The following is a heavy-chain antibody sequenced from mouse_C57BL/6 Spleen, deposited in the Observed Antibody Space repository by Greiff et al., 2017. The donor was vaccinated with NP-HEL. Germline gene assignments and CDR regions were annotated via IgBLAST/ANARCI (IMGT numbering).Heavy chain of an antibody. Sequence: VQLQQPGAELVKPGASVKMSCKASGYTFTSYWITWVKQRPGQGLEWIGDIYPGSGSTNYNEKFKRKATLTVDTSSSTAYMQLSILTSEYSAVYYCASILFITTVVATDYWGQGTTLTVSS. D-gene: IGHD1-1*01. CDR2: IYPGSGST. CDR3: ASILFITTVVATDY. V-gene: IGHV1-55*01. CDR1: GYTFTSYW. J-gene: IGHJ2*01.